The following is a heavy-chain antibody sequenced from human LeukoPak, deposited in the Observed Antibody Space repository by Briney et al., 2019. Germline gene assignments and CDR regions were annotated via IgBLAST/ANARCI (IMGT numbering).Heavy chain of an antibody. J-gene: IGHJ4*02. Sequence: PGGSLRLSCTASGFSFDTYAMNWVRQVPGKGLEWVSGISGSGGNSYYADSVKGRFTISRDNSKNTLYLQMNSLRAEDTAVYYCAKASYYDSSGYYFDYWGQGTLVTVSS. CDR3: AKASYYDSSGYYFDY. CDR1: GFSFDTYA. D-gene: IGHD3-22*01. V-gene: IGHV3-23*01. CDR2: ISGSGGNS.